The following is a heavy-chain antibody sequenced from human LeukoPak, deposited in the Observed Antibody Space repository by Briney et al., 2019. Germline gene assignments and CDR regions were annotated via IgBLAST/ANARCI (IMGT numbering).Heavy chain of an antibody. CDR3: ARAACGGDCYSGFDY. J-gene: IGHJ4*02. CDR2: ISSSGSTI. Sequence: PGGSLRLSCAASGFTFSDYYMSWIRQAPGKGPEWVSYISSSGSTIYYADSVKGRFTISRDSAKNSLYLQMNSLRAEDTAVYYCARAACGGDCYSGFDYWGQGTLVTVSS. CDR1: GFTFSDYY. D-gene: IGHD2-21*01. V-gene: IGHV3-11*04.